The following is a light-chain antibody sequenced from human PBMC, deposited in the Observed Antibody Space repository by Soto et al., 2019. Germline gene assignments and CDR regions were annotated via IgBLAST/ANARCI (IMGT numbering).Light chain of an antibody. CDR3: SSYAGSNNYV. V-gene: IGLV2-8*01. CDR2: AVN. Sequence: QSALTQPPSASGSPGQSVTISCTGTSSDVGGYKYVSWYQQYPGKAPKLMIYAVNKRPSGVPDRFSGSKSGNTASLTVSGLQAEDEADYYCSSYAGSNNYVFGTGTKGHRP. J-gene: IGLJ1*01. CDR1: SSDVGGYKY.